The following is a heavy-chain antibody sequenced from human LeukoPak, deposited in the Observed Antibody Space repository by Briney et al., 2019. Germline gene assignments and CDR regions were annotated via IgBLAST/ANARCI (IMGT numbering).Heavy chain of an antibody. CDR1: GFTFSSYA. V-gene: IGHV3-23*01. CDR3: AKDPRTWFGELLSPSYFDY. CDR2: ISGSGGST. D-gene: IGHD3-10*01. J-gene: IGHJ4*02. Sequence: GGSLRLSCAASGFTFSSYAMNWVRQAPGKGLEWVSGISGSGGSTYFADSVKGRFTISRDNSKNTLYLQMSSLRAEDTAVYYCAKDPRTWFGELLSPSYFDYWGLGTLVTVSS.